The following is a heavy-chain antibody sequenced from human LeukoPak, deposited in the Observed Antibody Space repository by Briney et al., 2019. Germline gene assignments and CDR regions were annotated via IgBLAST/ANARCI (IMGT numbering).Heavy chain of an antibody. Sequence: GGPLRLSCAASGFTFSSYGMHWVRQAPGKGLEWVAVISYDGSNKYYADSVKGRFTISRDNSKNTLYLQMNSLRAEDTAVYYCAREWELTEFDYWGLGTLVTVSS. J-gene: IGHJ4*02. D-gene: IGHD1-26*01. CDR3: AREWELTEFDY. V-gene: IGHV3-30*03. CDR1: GFTFSSYG. CDR2: ISYDGSNK.